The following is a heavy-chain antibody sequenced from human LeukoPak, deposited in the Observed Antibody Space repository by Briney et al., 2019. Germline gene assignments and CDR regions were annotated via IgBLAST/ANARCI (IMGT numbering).Heavy chain of an antibody. CDR1: GFTFSSYE. J-gene: IGHJ4*02. D-gene: IGHD3-10*01. CDR3: AKGAGGSYGLYYFDY. V-gene: IGHV3-48*03. Sequence: PGGSLRLSCAASGFTFSSYEMNWVRQAPGKGLEWVSYISSGGTTTYYADPVKGRFTISRDNSKNTVYLQMNTLRAEDTAVYYCAKGAGGSYGLYYFDYWGQGALVTVSS. CDR2: ISSGGTTT.